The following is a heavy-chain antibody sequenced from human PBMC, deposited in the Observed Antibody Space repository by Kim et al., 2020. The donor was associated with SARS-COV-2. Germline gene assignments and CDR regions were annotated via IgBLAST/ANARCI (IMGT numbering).Heavy chain of an antibody. V-gene: IGHV4-59*01. CDR3: AREIRFRRGGSYLFDY. J-gene: IGHJ4*02. D-gene: IGHD1-26*01. Sequence: SLKSRVTISVDTSKNQFSLKLSSVTAADTAVYYCAREIRFRRGGSYLFDYWGQGTLVTVSS.